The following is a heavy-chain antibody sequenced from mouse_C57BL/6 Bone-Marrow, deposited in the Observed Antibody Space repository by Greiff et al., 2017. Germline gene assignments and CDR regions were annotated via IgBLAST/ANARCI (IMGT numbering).Heavy chain of an antibody. CDR2: ILPGSGST. D-gene: IGHD2-1*01. V-gene: IGHV1-9*01. CDR1: GYTFTGYW. CDR3: AIWGNYLHYFDY. J-gene: IGHJ2*01. Sequence: VQLQQSGAELMKPGASVKLSCKATGYTFTGYWIEWVKQRPGHGLEWIGEILPGSGSTNYNEKFKGKATFTADTSSHTAYMQLSSLPTEDSAIYSGAIWGNYLHYFDYWGQGTTLTVSS.